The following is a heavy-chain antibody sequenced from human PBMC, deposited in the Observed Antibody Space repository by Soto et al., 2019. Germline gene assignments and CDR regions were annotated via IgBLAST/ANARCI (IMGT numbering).Heavy chain of an antibody. D-gene: IGHD5-12*01. CDR3: SRDAPYSGYEGCQVEHYYGMDV. CDR2: ISSSSHYT. J-gene: IGHJ6*02. CDR1: GFTFSDYY. V-gene: IGHV3-11*06. Sequence: GGSLRLSCVASGFTFSDYYMSWIRQAPGKGLEWLSYISSSSHYTSYADSVKGRFTISRDNVKDSLYLEMISLRAEDTAVYYCSRDAPYSGYEGCQVEHYYGMDVWGQGTTVTVSS.